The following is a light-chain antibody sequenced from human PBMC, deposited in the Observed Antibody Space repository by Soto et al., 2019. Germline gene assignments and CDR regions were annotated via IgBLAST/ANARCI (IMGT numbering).Light chain of an antibody. Sequence: ETVLTQSSATLSLSPGERATLSGRASQSVSSSYLAWYQQKPGQAPRLLIYGASSRGTDIPDRFSGSGSGTDFPLTISRLEPEDFAVYYCHQYRSSPATFRQGTKVDI. J-gene: IGKJ1*01. CDR2: GAS. CDR1: QSVSSSY. CDR3: HQYRSSPAT. V-gene: IGKV3-20*01.